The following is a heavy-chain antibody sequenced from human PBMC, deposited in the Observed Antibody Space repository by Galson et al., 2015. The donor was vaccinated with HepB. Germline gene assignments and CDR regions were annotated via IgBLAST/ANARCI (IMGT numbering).Heavy chain of an antibody. CDR2: IIPILGIA. Sequence: SVKVSCKASGGTFSSYTISWVRQAPGQGLEWMGRIIPILGIANYAQKFQGRVTITADKSTSTAYMGLSSLRSEDTAVYYCARDKWFGELSHYGMDVWGQGTTVTVSS. CDR1: GGTFSSYT. J-gene: IGHJ6*02. D-gene: IGHD3-10*01. V-gene: IGHV1-69*04. CDR3: ARDKWFGELSHYGMDV.